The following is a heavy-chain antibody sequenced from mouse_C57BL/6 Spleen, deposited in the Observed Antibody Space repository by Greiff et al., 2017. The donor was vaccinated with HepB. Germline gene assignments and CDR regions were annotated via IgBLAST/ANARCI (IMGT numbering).Heavy chain of an antibody. CDR2: IDPETGGT. D-gene: IGHD2-1*01. CDR1: GYTFTDYE. CDR3: TEIYYGNYAMDY. J-gene: IGHJ4*01. V-gene: IGHV1-15*01. Sequence: VQLQQSGAELVRPGASVTLSCKASGYTFTDYEMHWVKQTPVHGLEWIGAIDPETGGTAYNQKFKGKAILTADKSSSTAYMELRSLTSEDSAVYYCTEIYYGNYAMDYWGQGTSVTVSS.